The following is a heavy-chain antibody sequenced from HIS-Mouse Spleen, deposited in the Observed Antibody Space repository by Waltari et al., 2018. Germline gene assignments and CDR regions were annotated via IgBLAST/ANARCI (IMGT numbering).Heavy chain of an antibody. D-gene: IGHD7-27*01. CDR2: INPSGST. CDR3: ARVRTGDPSYWYFDL. Sequence: QVQLQQWGAGLLKPSETLSLTCAVYGGSFSGYYWSWIRQPPGKGLEWIGEINPSGSTHYNPSLKSRVTISVDTSKNQFSLKLSSVTAADTAVYYCARVRTGDPSYWYFDLWGRGTLVTVSS. J-gene: IGHJ2*01. V-gene: IGHV4-34*01. CDR1: GGSFSGYY.